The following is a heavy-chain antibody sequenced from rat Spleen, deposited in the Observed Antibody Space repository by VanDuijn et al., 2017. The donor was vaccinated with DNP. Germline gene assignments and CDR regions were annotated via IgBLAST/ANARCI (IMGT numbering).Heavy chain of an antibody. J-gene: IGHJ2*01. CDR2: ISTSGGST. Sequence: EVQLVESGGGLVQPGRSLKLSCAASGFTFSNYDMAWVRQAPTKGLEWVASISTSGGSTYYRDSVKGRFTVSRDNAKSTLYLQMDSLRSEDTATYYCARPPYYGYYWGQGVMVTVSS. V-gene: IGHV5-25*01. CDR1: GFTFSNYD. CDR3: ARPPYYGYY. D-gene: IGHD1-7*01.